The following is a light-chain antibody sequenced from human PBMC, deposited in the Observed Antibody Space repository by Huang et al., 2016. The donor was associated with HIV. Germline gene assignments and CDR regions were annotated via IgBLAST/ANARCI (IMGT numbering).Light chain of an antibody. V-gene: IGKV1-33*01. J-gene: IGKJ5*01. Sequence: DIQMTQSPSSLTASVGDRVTITCQASQDINNYLNWYQQKPGKAPKLLIYGASDLETGVPSRFSGSGSGTHFTFTISSLQPEDIATYYCQQYDNFLPITFGQETRLEIK. CDR1: QDINNY. CDR2: GAS. CDR3: QQYDNFLPIT.